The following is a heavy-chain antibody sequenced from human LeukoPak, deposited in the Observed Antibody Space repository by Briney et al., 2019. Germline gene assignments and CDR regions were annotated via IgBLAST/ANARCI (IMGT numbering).Heavy chain of an antibody. V-gene: IGHV3-74*01. CDR1: GLTLSSYW. CDR3: ASSNWYALDS. Sequence: GGSLRLSCAASGLTLSSYWMHWVRQAPGKGLVWVSRINTDGTTTTYADSVKGRFSISRDNAKNTLYLQMNSLRAEDTAVYYCASSNWYALDSWGQGTLVTVSS. CDR2: INTDGTTT. J-gene: IGHJ4*02. D-gene: IGHD1-20*01.